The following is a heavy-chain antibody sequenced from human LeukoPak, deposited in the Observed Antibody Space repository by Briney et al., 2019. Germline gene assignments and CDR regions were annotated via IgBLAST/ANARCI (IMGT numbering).Heavy chain of an antibody. CDR2: IRYDGSNK. CDR3: AKSVPATRGEIDY. V-gene: IGHV3-30*02. J-gene: IGHJ4*02. D-gene: IGHD3-10*01. CDR1: GFTFSSYS. Sequence: GGSLRLSCAASGFTFSSYSMNWVRQAPGKGLEWVAFIRYDGSNKNYVDPVKGRFTISRDNSKNTLYLQMNSLRAEDTAVYYCAKSVPATRGEIDYWGQGTLVTVSS.